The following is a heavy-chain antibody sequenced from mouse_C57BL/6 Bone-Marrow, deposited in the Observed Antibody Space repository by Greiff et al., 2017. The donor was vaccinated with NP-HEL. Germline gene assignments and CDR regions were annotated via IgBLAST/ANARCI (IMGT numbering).Heavy chain of an antibody. D-gene: IGHD1-1*01. Sequence: QVTLKESGPGILQSSQTLSLTCSFSGFSLSTSGMGVSWIRQPSGKGLEWLAHIYWDDDKRYNPSLKSRLTISKDTSRNQVFLKITRVDTADTATYYCARGYYYGSSYYFDYWGQGTTLTVSS. CDR2: IYWDDDK. CDR3: ARGYYYGSSYYFDY. J-gene: IGHJ2*01. CDR1: GFSLSTSGMG. V-gene: IGHV8-12*01.